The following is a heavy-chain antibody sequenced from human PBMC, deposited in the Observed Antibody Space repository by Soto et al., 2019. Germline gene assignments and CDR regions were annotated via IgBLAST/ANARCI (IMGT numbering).Heavy chain of an antibody. J-gene: IGHJ4*02. Sequence: QVQLQESGPGLVKPSETLSLTCTVSGGSVSSGSYYWSWIRQPPGQGLEWIGYIYYSGSTNYNPSLKSRVTISVDTSKNQSTLKLSSVTAADTAVYYCARDSTGYYSDSRGYPQGSLANWGQGTLVTVSS. CDR2: IYYSGST. CDR1: GGSVSSGSYY. D-gene: IGHD3-22*01. V-gene: IGHV4-61*01. CDR3: ARDSTGYYSDSRGYPQGSLAN.